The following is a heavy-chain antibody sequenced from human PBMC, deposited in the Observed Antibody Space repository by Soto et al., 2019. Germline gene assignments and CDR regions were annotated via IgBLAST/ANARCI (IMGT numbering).Heavy chain of an antibody. J-gene: IGHJ6*02. CDR2: IYHSGST. CDR1: GGSISSSNW. V-gene: IGHV4-4*02. Sequence: AETLSLTCAVSGGSISSSNWWSWVRQPPGKGLEWIGEIYHSGSTNYNPSLKSRVTISVDKSKNQFSLKLSSVTAADTAVYYCARAEKVGSSPYPSYYYYYGMDVWGQGTTVTVSS. D-gene: IGHD6-6*01. CDR3: ARAEKVGSSPYPSYYYYYGMDV.